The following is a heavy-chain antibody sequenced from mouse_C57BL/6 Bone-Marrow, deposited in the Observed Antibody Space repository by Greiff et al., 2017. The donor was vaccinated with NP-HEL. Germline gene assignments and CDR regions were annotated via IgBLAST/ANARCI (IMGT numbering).Heavy chain of an antibody. CDR2: FYPGSGSI. CDR1: GYTFTEYT. D-gene: IGHD2-5*01. Sequence: VQRVESGAELVKPGASVKLSCKASGYTFTEYTIHWVKQRSGQGLEWIGWFYPGSGSIKYNEKFKDKATLTADKSSSTVYMELSRLTSEDSAVYFCARHEGYSNYSYCFDYWGQGTTLTVSS. J-gene: IGHJ2*01. V-gene: IGHV1-62-2*01. CDR3: ARHEGYSNYSYCFDY.